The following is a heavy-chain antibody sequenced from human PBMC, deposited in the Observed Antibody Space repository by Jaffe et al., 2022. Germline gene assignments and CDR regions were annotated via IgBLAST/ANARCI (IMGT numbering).Heavy chain of an antibody. D-gene: IGHD4-17*01. V-gene: IGHV3-53*02. Sequence: EVQLVETGGGLIQPGGSLRLSCAASGFTVSSNYMSWVRQAPGKGLEWVSVIYSGGSTYYADSVKGRFTISRDNSKNTLYLQMNSLRAEDTAVYYCARDGNYGDYVDYFDYWGQGTLVTVSS. CDR2: IYSGGST. J-gene: IGHJ4*02. CDR1: GFTVSSNY. CDR3: ARDGNYGDYVDYFDY.